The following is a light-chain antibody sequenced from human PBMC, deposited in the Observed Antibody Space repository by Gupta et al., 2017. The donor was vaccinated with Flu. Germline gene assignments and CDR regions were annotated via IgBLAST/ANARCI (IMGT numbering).Light chain of an antibody. V-gene: IGLV7-46*01. CDR2: DTS. Sequence: QAVVTQEPSLTVSPGGTVTLTCGSSTGTVTSGHYPYRFQQKPGQAPKTLIYDTSNKHSWTPARLSGSLLGGITALTLSGAQPEDEAEHYCLLSYSGPWVFGGGTKVTVL. CDR1: TGTVTSGHY. CDR3: LLSYSGPWV. J-gene: IGLJ3*02.